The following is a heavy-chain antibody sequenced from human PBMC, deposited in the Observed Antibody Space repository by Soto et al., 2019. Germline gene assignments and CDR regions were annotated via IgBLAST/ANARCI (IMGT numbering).Heavy chain of an antibody. V-gene: IGHV3-21*01. CDR3: ARDGRWYYYDSSGYPNWFDP. Sequence: GGSLRLSCAASGFTFSSYSMNWVRQAPGKGLEWVSSISSSSSYIYYAGSVKGRFTISRDNAKNSLYLQMNSLRAEDTAVYYCARDGRWYYYDSSGYPNWFDPWGQGTLVTVSS. CDR1: GFTFSSYS. D-gene: IGHD3-22*01. CDR2: ISSSSSYI. J-gene: IGHJ5*02.